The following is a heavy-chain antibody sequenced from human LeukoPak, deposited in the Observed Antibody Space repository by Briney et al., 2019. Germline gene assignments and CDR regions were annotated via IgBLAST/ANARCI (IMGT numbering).Heavy chain of an antibody. CDR1: GYTFTGYY. J-gene: IGHJ4*02. CDR2: INPNSGGT. V-gene: IGHV1-2*02. Sequence: ASVKVSCKASGYTFTGYYMHWVRQAPGQGLEWMGWINPNSGGTNYAQKFQGRVTMTRDTSISTAYMELSRLRSDDTAVYYCARDFESSSQHFKHDYWGQGTLVTVSS. D-gene: IGHD6-13*01. CDR3: ARDFESSSQHFKHDY.